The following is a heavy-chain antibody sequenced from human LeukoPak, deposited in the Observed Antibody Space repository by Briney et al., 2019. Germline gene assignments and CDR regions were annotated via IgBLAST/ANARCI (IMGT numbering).Heavy chain of an antibody. CDR3: AKDPDEAVAGTPFDY. CDR2: IRYDGSNN. CDR1: GFTFSSYG. V-gene: IGHV3-30*02. J-gene: IGHJ4*02. D-gene: IGHD6-19*01. Sequence: SGGSLRLSCAASGFTFSSYGMHWVRQAPGKGLGWVAFIRYDGSNNYYADSVKGRLTISRDNSKNTLYLQMNSLRAEDTAVYYCAKDPDEAVAGTPFDYWGQGTLVTVSS.